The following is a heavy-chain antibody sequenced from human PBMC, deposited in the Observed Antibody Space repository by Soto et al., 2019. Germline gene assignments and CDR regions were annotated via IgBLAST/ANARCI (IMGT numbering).Heavy chain of an antibody. D-gene: IGHD3-22*01. J-gene: IGHJ6*02. CDR2: IGTAGDT. Sequence: PGGSLRLSXAASGFTFSSYDMHWVRQATGKGLEWVSAIGTAGDTYYPGSVKGRFTISRENAKNSLYLQMNSLRAGDTAVYYCARGLLLGGMDVWGQGTTVTVSS. V-gene: IGHV3-13*01. CDR1: GFTFSSYD. CDR3: ARGLLLGGMDV.